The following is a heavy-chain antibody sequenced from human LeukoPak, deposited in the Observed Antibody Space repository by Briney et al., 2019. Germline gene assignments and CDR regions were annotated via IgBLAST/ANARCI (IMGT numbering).Heavy chain of an antibody. CDR2: IYPGDSDT. Sequence: GESLKISCKGSGYSFTSYWIGWVRQMPGKGLEWVGIIYPGDSDTRYSPSFQGQVTISADKSISTAYLQWSSLKASDTAMYYCAGRGFLEWLSLDYWGQGTLVTVSS. CDR1: GYSFTSYW. J-gene: IGHJ4*02. V-gene: IGHV5-51*01. CDR3: AGRGFLEWLSLDY. D-gene: IGHD3-3*01.